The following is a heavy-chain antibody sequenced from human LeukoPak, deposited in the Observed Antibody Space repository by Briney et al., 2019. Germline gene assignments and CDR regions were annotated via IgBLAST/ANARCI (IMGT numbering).Heavy chain of an antibody. Sequence: PGGSLRLSCAASRFTFSNAWMSWVRQAPGKGLEWVGRIKSKTEGGTTDYAAPVKGRFTISRDDSKNTLYLQMNSLKTEDTAMYFCAPETYPPPASFDNWGRGTRVTVSS. CDR2: IKSKTEGGTT. CDR3: APETYPPPASFDN. V-gene: IGHV3-15*01. J-gene: IGHJ4*02. CDR1: RFTFSNAW.